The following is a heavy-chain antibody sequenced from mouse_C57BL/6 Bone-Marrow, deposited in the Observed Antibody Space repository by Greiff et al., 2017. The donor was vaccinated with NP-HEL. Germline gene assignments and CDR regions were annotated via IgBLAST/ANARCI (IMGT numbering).Heavy chain of an antibody. Sequence: EVKLMESGGGLVQPGESLKLSCESNEYEFPSHDMSWVRKTPEKRLELVAAINSDGGSTYYPDTMERRFIISRDNTKKTLYLQMSSLRSEDTALYDCARRPPCDGSSDEAYWGQGTLVTVSA. CDR1: EYEFPSHD. CDR3: ARRPPCDGSSDEAY. V-gene: IGHV5-2*01. CDR2: INSDGGST. D-gene: IGHD1-1*01. J-gene: IGHJ3*01.